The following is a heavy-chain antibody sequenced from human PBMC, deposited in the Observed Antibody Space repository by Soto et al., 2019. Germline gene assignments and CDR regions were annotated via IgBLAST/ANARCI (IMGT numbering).Heavy chain of an antibody. J-gene: IGHJ6*02. D-gene: IGHD2-2*02. CDR3: SRVGCSNSRCYTRGMDV. CDR1: GGSISGYY. Sequence: NPSETLSLTCTVSGGSISGYYWSWVRQPAGKGLEWVGRIYSDGTTNYSPSLKSRVTMSLDTSKNQFSLHLNSMTAADTAVYYCSRVGCSNSRCYTRGMDVWGQGTTVTVSS. V-gene: IGHV4-4*07. CDR2: IYSDGTT.